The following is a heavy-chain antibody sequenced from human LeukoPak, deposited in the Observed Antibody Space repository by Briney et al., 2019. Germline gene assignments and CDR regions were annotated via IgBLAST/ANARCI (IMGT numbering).Heavy chain of an antibody. D-gene: IGHD3-10*01. V-gene: IGHV3-9*01. CDR2: ITWNGGTI. J-gene: IGHJ4*02. Sequence: GRSLRLSCAASGFSFDDFAMHWVRHAPGKGLEWVSGITWNGGTIDYADSVKGRFTISRDNAKNSLYLQMNSLRAEDTALYYCATRYASGLIADYWGQGTLVTVSS. CDR1: GFSFDDFA. CDR3: ATRYASGLIADY.